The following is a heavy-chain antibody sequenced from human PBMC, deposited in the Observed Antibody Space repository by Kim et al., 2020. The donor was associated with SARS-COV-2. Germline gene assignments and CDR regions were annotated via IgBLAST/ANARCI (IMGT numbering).Heavy chain of an antibody. V-gene: IGHV3-30*14. J-gene: IGHJ4*02. D-gene: IGHD1-26*01. Sequence: YPDSVKRRFTISRDTSKNTLYLQMDSLRVEDTALYYCARPRGSGSYFDNWGQGTLVTVSS. CDR3: ARPRGSGSYFDN.